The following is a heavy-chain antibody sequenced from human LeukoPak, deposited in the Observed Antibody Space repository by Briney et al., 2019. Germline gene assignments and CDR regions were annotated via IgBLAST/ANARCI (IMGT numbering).Heavy chain of an antibody. V-gene: IGHV3-23*01. CDR3: AKAYRSIAVSDY. J-gene: IGHJ4*02. Sequence: GGSLRLSCAASGFTFSSYAMSWVRQAPGKGLEWVSAISGSGGSTYYADSVKGRFTISRDNTKNTLYLQRNSLRAEDTAVYYCAKAYRSIAVSDYWGQGTLVTVSS. D-gene: IGHD6-19*01. CDR1: GFTFSSYA. CDR2: ISGSGGST.